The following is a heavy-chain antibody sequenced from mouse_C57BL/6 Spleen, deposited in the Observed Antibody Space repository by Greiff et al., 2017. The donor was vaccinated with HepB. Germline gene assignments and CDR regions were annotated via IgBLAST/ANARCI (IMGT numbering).Heavy chain of an antibody. J-gene: IGHJ2*01. CDR3: ARGSSYRLGFDY. D-gene: IGHD1-1*01. V-gene: IGHV1-80*01. CDR1: GYAFSSYW. Sequence: QVQLKESGAELVKPGASVKISCKASGYAFSSYWMNWVKQRPGKGLEWIGQIYPGDGDTNYNGKFKGKATLTADKSSSTAYMQLSSLTSEDSAVYFCARGSSYRLGFDYWGQGTTLTVSS. CDR2: IYPGDGDT.